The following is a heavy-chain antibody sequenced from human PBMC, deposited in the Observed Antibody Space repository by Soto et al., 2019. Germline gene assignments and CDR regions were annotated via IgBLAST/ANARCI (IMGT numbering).Heavy chain of an antibody. Sequence: AGGSLRLSCAASGFTFSSYWMHWVRQAPGKGLVWVSRINSDGSSTSYADSVKGRFTISRDNAKNTLYLQMNSLRAEDTAVYYCARYSSSWSPKTRFDYWGQGTLVTVSS. CDR1: GFTFSSYW. CDR2: INSDGSST. J-gene: IGHJ4*02. D-gene: IGHD6-13*01. CDR3: ARYSSSWSPKTRFDY. V-gene: IGHV3-74*01.